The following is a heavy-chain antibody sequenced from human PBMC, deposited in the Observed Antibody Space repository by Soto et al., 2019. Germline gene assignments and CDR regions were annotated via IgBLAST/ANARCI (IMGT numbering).Heavy chain of an antibody. CDR2: IIPIFGTA. CDR1: GGTFSSYA. Sequence: QVQLVQSGAEVKKPGSSVKVSCKASGGTFSSYAISWVRQAPGQGLEWMGGIIPIFGTADYAQKFQGRVPITADDSTSTASMELSSLRSEDTAVYYCATDVLLMYYYYGMDVWGQGTTVTVSS. D-gene: IGHD2-8*01. CDR3: ATDVLLMYYYYGMDV. J-gene: IGHJ6*02. V-gene: IGHV1-69*12.